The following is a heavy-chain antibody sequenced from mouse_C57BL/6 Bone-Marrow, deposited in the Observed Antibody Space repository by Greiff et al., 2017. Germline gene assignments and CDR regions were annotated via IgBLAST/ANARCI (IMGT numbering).Heavy chain of an antibody. D-gene: IGHD2-4*01. CDR2: IWSGGST. J-gene: IGHJ4*01. V-gene: IGHV2-4*01. Sequence: VQLVESGPGLVQPSQSLSITCTVSGFSLTSYGVHWVRQPPGKGLEWLGVIWSGGSTDYNAAFISRLSISKDNSKSQVFFKMNSLQADDSDIYYCAKRDDYGGYAMDFWGQGTSVTVSS. CDR1: GFSLTSYG. CDR3: AKRDDYGGYAMDF.